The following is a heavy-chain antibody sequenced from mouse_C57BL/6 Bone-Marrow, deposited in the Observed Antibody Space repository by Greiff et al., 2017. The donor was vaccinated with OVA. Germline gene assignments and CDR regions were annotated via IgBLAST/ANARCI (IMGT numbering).Heavy chain of an antibody. Sequence: QVQLQQSGAELMKPGASVKLSCKATGYTFTGYWIEWVKQRPGHGLEWIGAIFPGSGSTNYHEKFKGQATFTADTSSNTAYMQLSSLTSEDAAIYYSAREGGDGNHDYWGQGTTLTVSS. CDR1: GYTFTGYW. V-gene: IGHV1-9*01. J-gene: IGHJ2*01. D-gene: IGHD2-1*01. CDR3: AREGGDGNHDY. CDR2: IFPGSGST.